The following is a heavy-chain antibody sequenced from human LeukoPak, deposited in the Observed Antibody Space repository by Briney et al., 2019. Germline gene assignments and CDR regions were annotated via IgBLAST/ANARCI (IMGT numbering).Heavy chain of an antibody. CDR3: AKGTYDSARAYCDS. CDR1: GFSFSNYA. J-gene: IGHJ4*02. V-gene: IGHV3-23*01. CDR2: IGGTAFNT. D-gene: IGHD1-26*01. Sequence: GGSLRLSCAASGFSFSNYAMNWVRQAPGKGLEWVSAIGGTAFNTYYADSMRGRFTISRDNSRNTLFLQMNSLRAEDTAVYYCAKGTYDSARAYCDSWGQGALVTVSS.